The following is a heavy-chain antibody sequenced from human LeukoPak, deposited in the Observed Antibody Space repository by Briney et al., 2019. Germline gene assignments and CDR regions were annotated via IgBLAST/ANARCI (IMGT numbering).Heavy chain of an antibody. D-gene: IGHD2-15*01. V-gene: IGHV4-4*09. CDR3: ARRDDSLFDY. CDR2: IYTSGST. Sequence: SETLSLTCTVSGGSISSYYWSWIRQPPGKGLEWIGYIYTSGSTNYNPSPKSRVTISVDTSKNQLSLKLSSVTAADTAVYYCARRDDSLFDYWGQGTLVTVSS. CDR1: GGSISSYY. J-gene: IGHJ4*02.